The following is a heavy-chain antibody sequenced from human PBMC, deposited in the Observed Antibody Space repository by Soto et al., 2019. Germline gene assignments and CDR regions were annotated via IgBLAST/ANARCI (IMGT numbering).Heavy chain of an antibody. CDR2: INHSGST. CDR1: GGSFSGYY. V-gene: IGHV4-34*01. D-gene: IGHD2-15*01. CDR3: ARAQIVVVAASPWYFDD. Sequence: PSETLSLTCAVYGGSFSGYYWSWIRQPPGKGLEWIGEINHSGSTNYNPSLKSRVTISVDTSKNQFSLKLSSVTAADTAVYYCARAQIVVVAASPWYFDDWGQGTLVT. J-gene: IGHJ4*02.